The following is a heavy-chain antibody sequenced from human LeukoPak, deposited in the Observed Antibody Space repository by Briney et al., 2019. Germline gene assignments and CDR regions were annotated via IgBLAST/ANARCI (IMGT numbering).Heavy chain of an antibody. D-gene: IGHD3-10*01. Sequence: PGGTLRLSCAASGFTFSSYGMSWVRQAPGKGLEWVSAISGSGGSTYYADSVKGRFTISRDNSKNTLYLQMNSLRAEDTAVYYCAKDKGYYYGSAPDYWGQGTLVTVSS. CDR3: AKDKGYYYGSAPDY. V-gene: IGHV3-23*01. J-gene: IGHJ4*02. CDR1: GFTFSSYG. CDR2: ISGSGGST.